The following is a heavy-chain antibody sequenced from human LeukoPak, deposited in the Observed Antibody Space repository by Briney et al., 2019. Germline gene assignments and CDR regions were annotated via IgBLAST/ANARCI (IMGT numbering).Heavy chain of an antibody. CDR3: ARARKASGLDY. CDR1: GFTFSSYA. D-gene: IGHD1-26*01. J-gene: IGHJ4*02. Sequence: GGSLRLSCAASGFTFSSYAIHWVRQAPGKGLDWVALISDDGSIKYYADSVKGRFTISRDNSKNTLYLQMNSLRAEDTAVYYCARARKASGLDYWGQGTLVTVSS. V-gene: IGHV3-30*04. CDR2: ISDDGSIK.